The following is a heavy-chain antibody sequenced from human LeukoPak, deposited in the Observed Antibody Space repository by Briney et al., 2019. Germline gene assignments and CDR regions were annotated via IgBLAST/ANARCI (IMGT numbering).Heavy chain of an antibody. CDR2: ISSSSSYI. CDR1: GFTFSSYW. Sequence: KPGGSLRLSCAASGFTFSSYWMSWVRQAPGKGLEWVSSISSSSSYIYYADSVKGRFTISRGNAKNSLYLQMNSLRAEDTAVYYCARDWGEYCSSTSCFIPLADYYFDYWGQGTLVTVSS. D-gene: IGHD2-2*01. V-gene: IGHV3-21*01. CDR3: ARDWGEYCSSTSCFIPLADYYFDY. J-gene: IGHJ4*02.